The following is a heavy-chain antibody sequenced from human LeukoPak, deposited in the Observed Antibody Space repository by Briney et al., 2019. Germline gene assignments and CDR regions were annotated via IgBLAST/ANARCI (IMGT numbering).Heavy chain of an antibody. V-gene: IGHV3-53*01. CDR2: IYSGGST. Sequence: GGSLRLSCAASGFTVSSNYMSWVRQAPGKGLEWVSVIYSGGSTYYADSVKGRFTISRDNSKNTLYLQMNSLRAEDTAVYYCAKYGYYDSSGYYYVPSSYFDYWGQGTLVTVSS. CDR1: GFTVSSNY. D-gene: IGHD3-22*01. J-gene: IGHJ4*02. CDR3: AKYGYYDSSGYYYVPSSYFDY.